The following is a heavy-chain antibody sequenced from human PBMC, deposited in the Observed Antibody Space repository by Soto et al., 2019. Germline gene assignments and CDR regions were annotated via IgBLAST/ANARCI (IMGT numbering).Heavy chain of an antibody. J-gene: IGHJ5*01. CDR1: GYTFSTDG. V-gene: IGHV1-18*01. D-gene: IGHD2-8*01. CDR3: ARDGVLTVVGS. CDR2: ISGYNAKT. Sequence: QVQLVQSGAEVKKPGASVKVSCKASGYTFSTDGISWLRQAPGQGLEWMGWISGYNAKTKNAQKFQGRVTMTTDTSTSTAYMELRSLTSDYTAVYYCARDGVLTVVGSWGQGTLVTVSS.